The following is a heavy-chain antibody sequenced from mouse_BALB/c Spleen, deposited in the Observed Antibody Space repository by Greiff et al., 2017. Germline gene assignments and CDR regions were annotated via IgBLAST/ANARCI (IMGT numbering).Heavy chain of an antibody. CDR3: ARWLYGNYGGYAMDY. Sequence: EVKLMESGGGLVQPGGSLKLSCAASGFTFSSYTMSWVRQTPEKRLEWVAYISNGGGSTYYPDTVKGRFTISRDNAKNTLYLQMSSLKSEDTAMYYCARWLYGNYGGYAMDYWGQGTSVTVSS. V-gene: IGHV5-12-2*01. CDR1: GFTFSSYT. J-gene: IGHJ4*01. CDR2: ISNGGGST. D-gene: IGHD2-1*01.